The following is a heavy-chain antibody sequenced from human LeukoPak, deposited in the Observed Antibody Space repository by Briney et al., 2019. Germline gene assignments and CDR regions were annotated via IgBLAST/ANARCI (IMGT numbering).Heavy chain of an antibody. V-gene: IGHV4-59*08. J-gene: IGHJ4*02. CDR1: GGSISSYY. CDR3: GGGKQWLAFDY. D-gene: IGHD6-19*01. Sequence: SETLSLTCTVSGGSISSYYWSWIRQPPGKGLEWIGYIYYSGSTNYNPSLKSRVTISVDTSKNQFSLKLSSVTAADTAAYYCGGGKQWLAFDYWGQGTLVTVSS. CDR2: IYYSGST.